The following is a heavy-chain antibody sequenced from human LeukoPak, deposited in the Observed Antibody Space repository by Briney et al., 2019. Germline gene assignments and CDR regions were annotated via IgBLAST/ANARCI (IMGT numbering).Heavy chain of an antibody. J-gene: IGHJ5*02. Sequence: ASVKVSCKASGYTFTGYYMHWVRQAPGQGLEWMGWINPNSGGTNYAQKFQGRVTMTRDTSISTAYMELSRLRSDDTAVYYCGIQWGRYDWFDPWGQGTLVTVSS. V-gene: IGHV1-2*02. CDR3: GIQWGRYDWFDP. CDR1: GYTFTGYY. CDR2: INPNSGGT. D-gene: IGHD1-26*01.